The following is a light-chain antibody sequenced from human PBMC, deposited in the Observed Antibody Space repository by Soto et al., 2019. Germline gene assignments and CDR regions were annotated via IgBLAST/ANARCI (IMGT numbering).Light chain of an antibody. CDR3: ALWDDSLNGLV. Sequence: QSVLTQPPSVSGVPGQRVTISCSGSSSNIGAGYDVHWYQQLPGTAPRLLIYVSRNRPSGVPDRFSGSKSGSSASLAISGLQSQDEADYYCALWDDSLNGLVFGTGTKLTVL. CDR2: VSR. V-gene: IGLV1-40*01. J-gene: IGLJ1*01. CDR1: SSNIGAGYD.